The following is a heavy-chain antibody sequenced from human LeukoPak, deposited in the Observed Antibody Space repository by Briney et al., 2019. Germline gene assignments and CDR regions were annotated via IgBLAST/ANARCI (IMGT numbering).Heavy chain of an antibody. Sequence: PSETLSLTCTVSGGSFSSGSYYWRWIRQPAGTGLEWIGRIYTSGSTNYNPSLKSRVTISVDTSKNQFSLKLSSVTAADTAVYYCARGGGDWGFHQSDYWGQGTLVTVSS. CDR3: ARGGGDWGFHQSDY. CDR2: IYTSGST. J-gene: IGHJ4*02. V-gene: IGHV4-61*02. D-gene: IGHD2-21*01. CDR1: GGSFSSGSYY.